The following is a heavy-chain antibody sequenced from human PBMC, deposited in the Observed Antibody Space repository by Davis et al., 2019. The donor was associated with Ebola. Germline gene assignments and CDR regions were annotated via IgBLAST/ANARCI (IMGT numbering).Heavy chain of an antibody. Sequence: MPGGSLRLSCTVSGGSISSYYWSWIRQPPGKGLEWIGYIYYSGSTNYNPSLKSRVTISVDTSKNQFSLKLSSVTAADTAVYYCARVSFSWFDPWGQGTLVTVSS. V-gene: IGHV4-59*01. CDR1: GGSISSYY. D-gene: IGHD3-3*02. CDR2: IYYSGST. CDR3: ARVSFSWFDP. J-gene: IGHJ5*02.